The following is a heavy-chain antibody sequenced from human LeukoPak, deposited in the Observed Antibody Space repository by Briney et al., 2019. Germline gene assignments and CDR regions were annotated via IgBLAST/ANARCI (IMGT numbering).Heavy chain of an antibody. CDR1: GFTFSSYA. Sequence: GGSLRLSCAASGFTFSSYAMSWVRQAPGKGLERVSAISGSGGSTYYADSVKGRFTISRDNSRDTLYLQMNSLRAEDTAVYYCAKGYYDYVWGSYYFDYWGQGTLVTVSS. CDR2: ISGSGGST. CDR3: AKGYYDYVWGSYYFDY. V-gene: IGHV3-23*01. D-gene: IGHD3-16*01. J-gene: IGHJ4*02.